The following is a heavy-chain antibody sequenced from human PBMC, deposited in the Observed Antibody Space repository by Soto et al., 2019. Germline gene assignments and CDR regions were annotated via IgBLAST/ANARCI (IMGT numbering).Heavy chain of an antibody. V-gene: IGHV3-21*01. CDR1: GFTFSSYS. J-gene: IGHJ5*02. D-gene: IGHD2-15*01. CDR2: ISSSSSYI. Sequence: EVQLVESGGGLVKPWGSLRLSCAASGFTFSSYSMNWVRQAPGKGLEWVSSISSSSSYIYYADSVKGRFTICRDNAKNSLYLQMNSVRAEDTAVYYCARGTPGGTIVVVVAATSCGQGTLVIVSS. CDR3: ARGTPGGTIVVVVAATS.